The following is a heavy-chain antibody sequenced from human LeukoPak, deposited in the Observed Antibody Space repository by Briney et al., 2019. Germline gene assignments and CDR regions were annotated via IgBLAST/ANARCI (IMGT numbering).Heavy chain of an antibody. CDR1: GFTFSSYS. D-gene: IGHD3-22*01. CDR3: ARESYYYDSTPSDY. Sequence: GGSLRLSCAASGFTFSSYSMNWVRQAPGKGLEWVSSISSSSSYIYYADSVRGRFTISRDNAKNSLYLQMNSLRAEDTALYYCARESYYYDSTPSDYWGQGTLVTVSS. J-gene: IGHJ4*02. V-gene: IGHV3-21*01. CDR2: ISSSSSYI.